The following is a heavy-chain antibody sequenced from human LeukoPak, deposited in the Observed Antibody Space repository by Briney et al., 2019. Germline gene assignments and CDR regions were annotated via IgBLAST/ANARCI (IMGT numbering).Heavy chain of an antibody. CDR1: GFTFSNYA. J-gene: IGHJ5*02. CDR3: AREYCSSTSCFPNWFDP. V-gene: IGHV3-7*01. Sequence: PGGSLRLSCAASGFTFSNYALHWVRQAPGKGLEWVANIKQDGSEKYYVDSVKGRFTISRDNAENSLYLQMNSLRAEDTAVYYCAREYCSSTSCFPNWFDPWGQGTLVTVSS. D-gene: IGHD2-2*01. CDR2: IKQDGSEK.